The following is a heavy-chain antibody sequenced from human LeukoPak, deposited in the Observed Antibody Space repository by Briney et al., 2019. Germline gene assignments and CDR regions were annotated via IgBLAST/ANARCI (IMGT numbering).Heavy chain of an antibody. V-gene: IGHV3-66*01. CDR2: IYGAGST. Sequence: GGSLRLSCAASGFTVSSNYVSWVRQAPGKGLEWVSVIYGAGSTYYADFVKGRFTISRDNAKNTVYLQMNSLRAEDTAVYYCARAVHYYDSLGDAFDLWGQGTMATVSS. CDR1: GFTVSSNY. CDR3: ARAVHYYDSLGDAFDL. J-gene: IGHJ3*01. D-gene: IGHD3-22*01.